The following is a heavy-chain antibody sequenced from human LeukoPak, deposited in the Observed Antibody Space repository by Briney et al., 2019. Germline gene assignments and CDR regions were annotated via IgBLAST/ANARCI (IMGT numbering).Heavy chain of an antibody. Sequence: QSGGSLRLSCAASGFTFSGYGMHRVRQAPGKGLEWVAVIWYDGSNKYYADSVKGRFTISRDNSKNTLNLQMNSLRAEDTAVYYCARDQEGFDYWGQGTLVTVSS. CDR2: IWYDGSNK. CDR1: GFTFSGYG. V-gene: IGHV3-33*08. CDR3: ARDQEGFDY. J-gene: IGHJ4*02.